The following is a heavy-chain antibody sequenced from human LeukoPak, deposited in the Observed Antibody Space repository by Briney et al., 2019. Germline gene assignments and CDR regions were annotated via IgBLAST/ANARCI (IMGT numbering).Heavy chain of an antibody. CDR3: ASFPPYMVRTDAFDI. CDR1: GFTLSSYS. D-gene: IGHD3-10*01. Sequence: GGSLRLSCAASGFTLSSYSMNWVRQAPGKGLEWVSSISRSSAYIYYADSVKGRFTISRDNAKNSLYLQMNSLRAEDAAVYYCASFPPYMVRTDAFDIWGQGTMVTVSS. J-gene: IGHJ3*02. V-gene: IGHV3-21*01. CDR2: ISRSSAYI.